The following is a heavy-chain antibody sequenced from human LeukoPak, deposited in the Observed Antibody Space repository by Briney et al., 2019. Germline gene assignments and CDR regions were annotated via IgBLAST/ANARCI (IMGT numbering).Heavy chain of an antibody. CDR3: AKAGYMVRGEYFDY. J-gene: IGHJ4*02. V-gene: IGHV3-9*01. Sequence: GRSLRLSCAASGFTFDDYAMHWVRQAPGKGLEWVSGISWNSGSIGYADSVKGRFTISRDNAKNSLYLQMNSLRAEDTALYYCAKAGYMVRGEYFDYWGQGTLVTVSS. D-gene: IGHD3-10*01. CDR1: GFTFDDYA. CDR2: ISWNSGSI.